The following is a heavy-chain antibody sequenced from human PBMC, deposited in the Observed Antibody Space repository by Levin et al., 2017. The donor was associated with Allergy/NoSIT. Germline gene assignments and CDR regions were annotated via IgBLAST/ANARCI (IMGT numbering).Heavy chain of an antibody. CDR1: GGTFSGYT. D-gene: IGHD6-19*01. Sequence: ASVKVSCKASGGTFSGYTISWVRQAPGQGLEWMGKIIPLFDLTNYAQKFLGRVTITADKSTGTGYMELSRLRSEDTAIYFCASTYNSGWGGFDYWGQGTLVTVSA. V-gene: IGHV1-69*02. CDR2: IIPLFDLT. CDR3: ASTYNSGWGGFDY. J-gene: IGHJ4*02.